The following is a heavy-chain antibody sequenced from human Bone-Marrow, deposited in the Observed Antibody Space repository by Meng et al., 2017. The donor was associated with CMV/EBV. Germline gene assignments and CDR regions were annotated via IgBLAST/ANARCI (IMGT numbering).Heavy chain of an antibody. CDR3: ARGDHGIVVPAAPDY. Sequence: ASVKVSCKTSGYTFTGYYIHWVRQDPGQGLEWMGWMNPNSGNTGYAQKFQGRVTITRNTSISTAYMELSSLRSEDTAVYYCARGDHGIVVPAAPDYWGQGTLVTVSS. CDR2: MNPNSGNT. D-gene: IGHD2-2*01. CDR1: GYTFTGYY. V-gene: IGHV1-8*03. J-gene: IGHJ4*02.